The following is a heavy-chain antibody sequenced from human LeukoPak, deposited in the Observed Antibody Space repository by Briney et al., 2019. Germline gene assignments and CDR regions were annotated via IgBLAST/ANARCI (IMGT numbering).Heavy chain of an antibody. D-gene: IGHD1-14*01. Sequence: ASVKVSCKASGGTFSSYTTSWVRQAPGQGLEWMGRIIPILGIANYAQKFQGRVTITADKSTSTAYMERSSLRSEDTAVYYCARDTITGNWFDPWGQGTLVTVSS. J-gene: IGHJ5*02. CDR3: ARDTITGNWFDP. CDR2: IIPILGIA. CDR1: GGTFSSYT. V-gene: IGHV1-69*04.